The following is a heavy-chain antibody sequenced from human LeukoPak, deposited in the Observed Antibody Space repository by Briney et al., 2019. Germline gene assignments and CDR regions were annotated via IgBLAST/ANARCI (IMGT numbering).Heavy chain of an antibody. V-gene: IGHV3-48*01. CDR3: ARDGYNWADL. CDR2: ISRISTAI. CDR1: GFTFDYFA. D-gene: IGHD5-24*01. J-gene: IGHJ5*02. Sequence: PGGSLRLSCAASGFTFDYFAMSWVRQTPGKGLEWIAYISRISTAIQYADSVKGRFTISRGNGENSLFLQMNSLRVEDTALYYCARDGYNWADLWAKGALVTVSS.